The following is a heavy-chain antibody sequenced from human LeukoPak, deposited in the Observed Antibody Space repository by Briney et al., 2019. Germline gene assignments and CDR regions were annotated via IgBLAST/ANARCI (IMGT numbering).Heavy chain of an antibody. J-gene: IGHJ4*02. V-gene: IGHV3-23*01. CDR2: ISGSGGST. D-gene: IGHD2-2*01. CDR3: ARIYCSSTSCPWDY. CDR1: GFTFSSYA. Sequence: GGSLRLSCAASGFTFSSYAMSWVRQAPGKGLEWVSAISGSGGSTYYADSVKGRFTISRDNSKNTLYLQMNSLRAEDTAVYYCARIYCSSTSCPWDYWGQGTLVTVSS.